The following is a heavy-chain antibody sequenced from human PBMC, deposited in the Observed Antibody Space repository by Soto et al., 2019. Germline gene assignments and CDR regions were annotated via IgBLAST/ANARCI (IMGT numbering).Heavy chain of an antibody. V-gene: IGHV1-18*01. D-gene: IGHD5-12*01. CDR2: ISANNGNT. J-gene: IGHJ4*02. Sequence: QVQLVQSGAEVKKPGASVKVSCKASGYTFTSYGINWVRQAPGQGLEWMGWISANNGNTHYAQKLQGGXTXTXYTSTSTDYMELRSLRSDDTAVYYCASVQGGYDCAYWGQGTLVTVSS. CDR3: ASVQGGYDCAY. CDR1: GYTFTSYG.